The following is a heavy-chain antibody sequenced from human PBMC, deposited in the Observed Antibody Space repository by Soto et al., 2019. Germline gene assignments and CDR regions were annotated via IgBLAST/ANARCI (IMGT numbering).Heavy chain of an antibody. CDR2: IFSDNER. V-gene: IGHV2-26*01. CDR3: ARMNVDSYQFYYAMDV. J-gene: IGHJ6*02. Sequence: PTLVNPTETLTLTCTVSGFSLTTGKMGVSWIRQPPGKALEWLAHIFSDNERSYSTSLQGRLTISKDTSGSQVVLSMTNVDPVDTATYYCARMNVDSYQFYYAMDVWGQGTTVTVSS. CDR1: GFSLTTGKMG. D-gene: IGHD4-17*01.